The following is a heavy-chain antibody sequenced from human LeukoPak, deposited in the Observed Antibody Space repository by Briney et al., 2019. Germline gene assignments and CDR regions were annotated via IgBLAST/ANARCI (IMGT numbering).Heavy chain of an antibody. D-gene: IGHD6-19*01. CDR3: AKDRYSSGWYSDFDY. J-gene: IGHJ4*02. V-gene: IGHV3-30*18. CDR1: GFTFSNYA. CDR2: ISDDGSNK. Sequence: GGSLRLSCAASGFTFSNYAMHWVRQPPGKGLEWVAVISDDGSNKYYGDSVKGRFTISRDNTKNTVYLQMNSLRAEDTAVYYCAKDRYSSGWYSDFDYWGQGTLVTVSS.